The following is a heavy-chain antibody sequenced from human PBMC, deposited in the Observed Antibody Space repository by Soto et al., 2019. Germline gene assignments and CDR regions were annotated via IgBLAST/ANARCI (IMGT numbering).Heavy chain of an antibody. D-gene: IGHD3-10*01. Sequence: QVQLVQSGAEMKKPGSSVKVSCQSSGGTFNTYAMNWVRQAPGQGPEWMGDISPRFSAANYAPKFQGRVTITADESTGTSYMQLGSLTSEDTALYFCAREVQVHTPAFVYWGQGTLVTVSS. V-gene: IGHV1-69*01. J-gene: IGHJ4*02. CDR3: AREVQVHTPAFVY. CDR2: ISPRFSAA. CDR1: GGTFNTYA.